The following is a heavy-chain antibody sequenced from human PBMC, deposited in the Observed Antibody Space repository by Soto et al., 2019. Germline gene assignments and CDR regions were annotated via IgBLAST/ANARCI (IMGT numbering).Heavy chain of an antibody. CDR3: AHRLKFKIDLPDLTPPPSDGDAFDI. CDR2: IYWDDDK. Sequence: QITLKESGPTLVKPTQTLTLTCTFSGFSLSTSGVGVGWIRQPPGKALEWLALIYWDDDKRYSPSLKSRLTITKDPSKNQVVLTMTNMDPVDTATYYCAHRLKFKIDLPDLTPPPSDGDAFDIWGQGTMVTVSS. J-gene: IGHJ3*02. V-gene: IGHV2-5*02. CDR1: GFSLSTSGVG. D-gene: IGHD3-9*01.